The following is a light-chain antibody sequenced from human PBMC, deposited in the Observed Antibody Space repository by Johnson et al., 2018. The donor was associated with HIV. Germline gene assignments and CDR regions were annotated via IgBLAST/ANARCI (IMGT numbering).Light chain of an antibody. Sequence: QSVLTQPPSVSGAPGQKVTISCSGSGSNIGNNYVSWYQQLPGSAPKLLIYEHNKRPSGIPGRFSGSKSGTSATLGITGLPPGDEADYYCGTWDSSLSADVFGPGTKVTVL. CDR3: GTWDSSLSADV. J-gene: IGLJ1*01. CDR2: EHN. CDR1: GSNIGNNY. V-gene: IGLV1-51*02.